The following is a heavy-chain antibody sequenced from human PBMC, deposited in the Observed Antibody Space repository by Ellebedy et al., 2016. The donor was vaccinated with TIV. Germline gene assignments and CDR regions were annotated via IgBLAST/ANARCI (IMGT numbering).Heavy chain of an antibody. J-gene: IGHJ4*02. V-gene: IGHV3-23*01. Sequence: GESLKISCAASGFTFSSYAMSWVRQAPGKGLEWVSPISVSGGSTYYVDSVKGRFTISRDNSKNTLYLQMNSLRAEDTAVYYCAKAAVGYCSGGSCYFDYWGQGTLVTVSS. CDR3: AKAAVGYCSGGSCYFDY. D-gene: IGHD2-15*01. CDR2: ISVSGGST. CDR1: GFTFSSYA.